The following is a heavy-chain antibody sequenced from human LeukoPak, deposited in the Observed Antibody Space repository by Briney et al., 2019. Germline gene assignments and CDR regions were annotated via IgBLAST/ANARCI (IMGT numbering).Heavy chain of an antibody. J-gene: IGHJ4*02. V-gene: IGHV1-2*02. CDR1: GYTFTGYH. CDR3: ARGASGWYVDFDY. Sequence: ASVKVSCKASGYTFTGYHMHWVRQAPGQGLEWMGWINPNSGGTNYAQKFQGRVTMTRDTSISTAYMELSRLRSDDTAVYYCARGASGWYVDFDYWGQGTLVTVSS. CDR2: INPNSGGT. D-gene: IGHD6-19*01.